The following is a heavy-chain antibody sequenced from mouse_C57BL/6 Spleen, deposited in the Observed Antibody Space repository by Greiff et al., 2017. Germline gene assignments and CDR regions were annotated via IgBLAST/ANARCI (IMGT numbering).Heavy chain of an antibody. Sequence: EVQLQQSGPELVKPGASVKISCKASGYTFTDYYVNWVKQSNGKSLEWLGDINPNNGGTSSNQKFKGKATLTVDKSSSTAYMELRSLTSEDAAVYYCASRGVDWYFDVWGTGTTVTVSS. J-gene: IGHJ1*03. CDR1: GYTFTDYY. D-gene: IGHD1-1*01. CDR3: ASRGVDWYFDV. CDR2: INPNNGGT. V-gene: IGHV1-26*01.